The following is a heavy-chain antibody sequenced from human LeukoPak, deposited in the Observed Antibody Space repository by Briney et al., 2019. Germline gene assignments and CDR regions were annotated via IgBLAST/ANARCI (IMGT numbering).Heavy chain of an antibody. CDR2: ISGGGGST. D-gene: IGHD2-15*01. Sequence: PGGSLRLSCAASGFTFSGYAMTWVRQAPGKGLEWVSDISGGGGSTYYADSVKGRFTISRDNSKNTLYLQINSLRAEDTAVYYCAKRTPSVGFDYWGQGTLVTVSS. V-gene: IGHV3-23*01. CDR3: AKRTPSVGFDY. J-gene: IGHJ4*02. CDR1: GFTFSGYA.